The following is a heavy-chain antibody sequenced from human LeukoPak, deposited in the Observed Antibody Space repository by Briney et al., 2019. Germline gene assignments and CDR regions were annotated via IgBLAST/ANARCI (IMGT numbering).Heavy chain of an antibody. CDR1: GGSFSGYY. D-gene: IGHD3-3*01. CDR2: ISHSGST. Sequence: SETLSLTCAVYGGSFSGYYWSWIRQPPGKGLEWIGEISHSGSTNYNPSLKSRVTISVDTSKNHFSLNLSSVTAADTAVYYCARLLRFSPSFDYWGQGTLVTVSS. CDR3: ARLLRFSPSFDY. V-gene: IGHV4-34*01. J-gene: IGHJ4*02.